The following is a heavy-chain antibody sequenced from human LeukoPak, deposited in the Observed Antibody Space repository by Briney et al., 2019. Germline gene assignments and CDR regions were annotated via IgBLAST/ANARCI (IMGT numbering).Heavy chain of an antibody. J-gene: IGHJ4*02. D-gene: IGHD6-13*01. CDR1: GFTFRSYG. CDR3: AKDWGPEQQLDALNFDY. CDR2: IWYDGSNK. Sequence: PGGSLRLSCAASGFTFRSYGMHWVRQAPGKGLEWVAVIWYDGSNKYYADSVKGRFTISRDNSKNTLYLQMNSLRAEDTAVYYCAKDWGPEQQLDALNFDYWGQGTLVTVSS. V-gene: IGHV3-33*06.